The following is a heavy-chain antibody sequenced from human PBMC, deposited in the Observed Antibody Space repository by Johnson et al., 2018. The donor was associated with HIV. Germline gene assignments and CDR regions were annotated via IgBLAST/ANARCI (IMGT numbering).Heavy chain of an antibody. CDR2: IRYDGSYK. Sequence: QVQLVESGGGVVQPGGSLRLSCAASGFTFSSYGMHWVRQAPGKGLEWVAFIRYDGSYKYYADSVKGRFTISRDNSKNTMYLQMNSLRAEDTAVYYCARTPIRTSDTGAFDIWGQGTMVTVSS. J-gene: IGHJ3*02. D-gene: IGHD4-23*01. CDR3: ARTPIRTSDTGAFDI. CDR1: GFTFSSYG. V-gene: IGHV3-30*02.